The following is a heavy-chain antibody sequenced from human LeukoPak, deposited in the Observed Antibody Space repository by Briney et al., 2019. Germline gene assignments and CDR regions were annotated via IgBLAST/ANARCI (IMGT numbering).Heavy chain of an antibody. CDR1: GYTLTELS. D-gene: IGHD3-9*01. Sequence: GASVKVSCKVSGYTLTELSMHWVRQAPGKGLEWMGGFDPEDGETIYAQKFQGRVTMTRDTSISTAYMELSRLRSDDTAVYYCARDILTGYYSDYWGQGTLVTVSS. V-gene: IGHV1-24*01. J-gene: IGHJ4*02. CDR2: FDPEDGET. CDR3: ARDILTGYYSDY.